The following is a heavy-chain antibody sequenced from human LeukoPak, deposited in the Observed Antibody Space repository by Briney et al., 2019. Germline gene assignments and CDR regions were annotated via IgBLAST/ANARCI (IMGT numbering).Heavy chain of an antibody. J-gene: IGHJ4*02. CDR3: ARWSLVYSNYAGYFGS. Sequence: GESLKISCKGSGYSFTNYWIGWVRQMPGKSLEWMGIIYPGDSDTKYSPSFQGQVTISADKSISTAYLQWSSLKASDSAMYYRARWSLVYSNYAGYFGSWGQGTLVTVSS. V-gene: IGHV5-51*01. D-gene: IGHD4-11*01. CDR2: IYPGDSDT. CDR1: GYSFTNYW.